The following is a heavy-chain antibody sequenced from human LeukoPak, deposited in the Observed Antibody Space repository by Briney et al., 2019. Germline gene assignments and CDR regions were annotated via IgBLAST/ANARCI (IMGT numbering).Heavy chain of an antibody. CDR1: GFTFSGYW. J-gene: IGHJ6*02. Sequence: GGSLRLSCVASGFTFSGYWMNWVRRAPGKGLEWVSYISSSSSTIYYADSVKGRFTISRDNAKNSLYLQMNSVRAEDTAVYYCARDSSGDYGGNPGGMDVWGQGTTVTVSS. V-gene: IGHV3-48*04. CDR3: ARDSSGDYGGNPGGMDV. D-gene: IGHD4-23*01. CDR2: ISSSSSTI.